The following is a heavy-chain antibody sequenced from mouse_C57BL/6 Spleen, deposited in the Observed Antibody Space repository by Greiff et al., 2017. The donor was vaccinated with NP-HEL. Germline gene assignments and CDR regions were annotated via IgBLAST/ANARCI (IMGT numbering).Heavy chain of an antibody. Sequence: VQLQQPGAELVKPGASVKLSCKASGYTFTSYWMQWVKQRPGQGLEWIGEIDPSDSYTNYNQKFKGKATLTVDTSSSTAYMQLSSLTSEDSAVYYCARSWDRTDFDYWGQGTTLTVSS. D-gene: IGHD3-3*01. CDR1: GYTFTSYW. CDR3: ARSWDRTDFDY. J-gene: IGHJ2*01. V-gene: IGHV1-50*01. CDR2: IDPSDSYT.